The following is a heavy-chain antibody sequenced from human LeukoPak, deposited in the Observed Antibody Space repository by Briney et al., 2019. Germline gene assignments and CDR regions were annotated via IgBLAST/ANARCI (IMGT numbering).Heavy chain of an antibody. CDR3: ARGRGGATRNNWFDP. D-gene: IGHD1-26*01. CDR2: ISYDGTNK. CDR1: GFTFSSHA. Sequence: GGSLRLSCAVSGFTFSSHAMHWVRQAPGKGLEWVAVISYDGTNKYYAGSVKGRFTISRDNAKNSLYLQMNSLRAEDTAVYYCARGRGGATRNNWFDPWGQGTLVTVSS. V-gene: IGHV3-30*04. J-gene: IGHJ5*02.